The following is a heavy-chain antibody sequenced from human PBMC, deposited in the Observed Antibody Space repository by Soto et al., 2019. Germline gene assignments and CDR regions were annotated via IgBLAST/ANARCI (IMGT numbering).Heavy chain of an antibody. CDR1: GFTFSSYA. CDR2: ISGSGGST. CDR3: AKAGRYCSGGSCYLNFDY. D-gene: IGHD2-15*01. Sequence: EVQLVESGGGLVQPGGSLRLSCAASGFTFSSYAMSWVRQAPGKGLEWVSAISGSGGSTYYADSVKGRFTISRDNSKNTLYLQMNSLRAEDTAVYYCAKAGRYCSGGSCYLNFDYWGQGTLVTVSS. J-gene: IGHJ4*02. V-gene: IGHV3-23*04.